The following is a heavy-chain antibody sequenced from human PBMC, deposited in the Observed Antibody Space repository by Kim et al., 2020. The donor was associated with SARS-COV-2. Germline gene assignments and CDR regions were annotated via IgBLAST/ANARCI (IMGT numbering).Heavy chain of an antibody. CDR2: DGINK. J-gene: IGHJ4*02. V-gene: IGHV3-30*01. CDR3: ARAHDYDY. Sequence: DGINKYNPDSVKDRFTRSRDNSKNALYLQMNSLRAEDTAVYYCARAHDYDYWGQGTLVTVSS. D-gene: IGHD4-17*01.